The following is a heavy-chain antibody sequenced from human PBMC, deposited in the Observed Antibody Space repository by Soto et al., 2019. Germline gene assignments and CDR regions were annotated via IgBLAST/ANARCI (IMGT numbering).Heavy chain of an antibody. V-gene: IGHV3-23*01. CDR3: VTAVRTRLDN. D-gene: IGHD3-10*01. CDR2: ISGSGGST. Sequence: GGSLRLSCAASGFTFSSYAMSWVRQAPGKGLEWVSGISGSGGSTYYVDSVKGRFTISRDNSKNTLYLQMNGLRLDDTAVYYCVTAVRTRLDNWGPGTLVTVSS. J-gene: IGHJ4*02. CDR1: GFTFSSYA.